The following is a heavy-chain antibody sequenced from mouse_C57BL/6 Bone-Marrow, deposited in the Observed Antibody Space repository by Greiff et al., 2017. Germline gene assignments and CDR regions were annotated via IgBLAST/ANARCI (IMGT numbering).Heavy chain of an antibody. V-gene: IGHV1-82*01. Sequence: QVQLQQSGPELVKPGASVKISCKASGYAFSSSWMNWVKQRPGKGLEWIGRIYPGDGDTNYNGKFKGKATLTADQSSSTAYMQLSSLTSEDSAVXCCGRGGYGAWFADWGQGTLVTVSA. CDR1: GYAFSSSW. D-gene: IGHD2-2*01. CDR2: IYPGDGDT. J-gene: IGHJ3*01. CDR3: GRGGYGAWFAD.